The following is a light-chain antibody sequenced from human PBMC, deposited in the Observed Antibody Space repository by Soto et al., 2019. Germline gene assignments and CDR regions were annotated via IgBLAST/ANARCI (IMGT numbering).Light chain of an antibody. CDR1: QSITTW. J-gene: IGKJ3*01. CDR3: HQSYSTPLFT. CDR2: AAS. Sequence: IQMTQSPSTLSAPVGDRVTITCRASQSITTWLAWYQQKPGKAPKLLIYAASSLQSGVPSRFSGSGSGTDSTLTISSLQPEDFATYYCHQSYSTPLFTFGPGTKVDNK. V-gene: IGKV1-39*01.